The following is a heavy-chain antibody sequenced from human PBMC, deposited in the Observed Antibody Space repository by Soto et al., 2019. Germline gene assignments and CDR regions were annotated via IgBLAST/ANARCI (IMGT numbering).Heavy chain of an antibody. CDR1: GRSGSSNY. V-gene: IGHV3-53*01. J-gene: IGHJ4*02. Sequence: LRLSCAASGRSGSSNYMSWVRQAPGKGLEWVAVIYSGGSTYYADSVKGRFTISRDDSKNTVFLQMDRLRAEDTALYYCAIFYDFWTGPRDYWGQGILVTVSS. CDR3: AIFYDFWTGPRDY. CDR2: IYSGGST. D-gene: IGHD3-3*01.